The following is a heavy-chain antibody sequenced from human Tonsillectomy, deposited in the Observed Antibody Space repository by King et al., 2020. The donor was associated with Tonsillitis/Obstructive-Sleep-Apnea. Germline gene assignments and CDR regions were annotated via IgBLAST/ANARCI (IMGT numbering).Heavy chain of an antibody. J-gene: IGHJ3*02. CDR2: IYYSGST. Sequence: VQLQESGPGLVKPSETLSLTCTVSGGSISSYYWSWIRQPPGKGLEWIGYIYYSGSTNYNPSLKSRVTISVDTSKNQFSLKLSSVTAADTAVYYCVRDLAAYAFDIWGQGTMVTVSS. CDR3: VRDLAAYAFDI. V-gene: IGHV4-59*01. CDR1: GGSISSYY.